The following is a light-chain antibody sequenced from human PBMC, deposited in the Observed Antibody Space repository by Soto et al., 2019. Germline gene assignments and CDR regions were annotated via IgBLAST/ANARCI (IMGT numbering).Light chain of an antibody. J-gene: IGKJ4*01. CDR1: QTVSSS. V-gene: IGKV3-15*01. CDR3: QQYNKWPLT. CDR2: GAS. Sequence: EIVMTQSPSTLSVSPGERATLSCRASQTVSSSLAWYQQKPGQTPRLLIYGASTRDTGIPARFSGSGSETEFTLTISSLQSEDFAVYYCQQYNKWPLTFGGGTKVDIK.